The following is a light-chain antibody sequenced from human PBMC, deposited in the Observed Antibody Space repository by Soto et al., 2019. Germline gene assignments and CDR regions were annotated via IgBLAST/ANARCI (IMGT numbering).Light chain of an antibody. CDR1: QSVSSNY. J-gene: IGKJ1*01. CDR3: QKYGISQWT. CDR2: GSS. V-gene: IGKV3-20*01. Sequence: DIVMTQSPASLSVAPGERVTFSCRASQSVSSNYVAWFQQKPGQTHRLLISGSSSRATGIPDRFSGSGSGTDFTLNISRLETEEFAVYYCQKYGISQWTVGQGTQVEIK.